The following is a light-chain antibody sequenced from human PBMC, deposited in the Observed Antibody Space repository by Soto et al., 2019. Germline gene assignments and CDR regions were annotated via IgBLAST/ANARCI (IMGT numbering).Light chain of an antibody. CDR2: STN. CDR3: VLYMGSGISV. Sequence: QAVVTQEPSFSVSPGGTVTLTCGLSSDSVSTNYYPSWYQQTPGQAPCTLIYSTNTRSSGVPDRFSGSILGNKAALTITGAQAEDESDYYCVLYMGSGISVFGGGTQLTVL. V-gene: IGLV8-61*01. J-gene: IGLJ3*02. CDR1: SDSVSTNYY.